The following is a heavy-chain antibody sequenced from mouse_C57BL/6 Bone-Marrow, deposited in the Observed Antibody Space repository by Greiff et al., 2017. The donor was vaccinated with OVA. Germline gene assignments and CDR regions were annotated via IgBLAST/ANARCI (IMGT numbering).Heavy chain of an antibody. Sequence: VHVKQSGPELVKPGASVKIPCKASGYTFTDYNMDWVKQSHGKSLEWIGDINPNNGGTIYNQKFKGKATLTVDKSSSTAYMELRSLTSEDTAVYYCAREIYGGFAYWGQGTLVTVSA. CDR3: AREIYGGFAY. J-gene: IGHJ3*01. CDR2: INPNNGGT. D-gene: IGHD1-1*01. V-gene: IGHV1-18*01. CDR1: GYTFTDYN.